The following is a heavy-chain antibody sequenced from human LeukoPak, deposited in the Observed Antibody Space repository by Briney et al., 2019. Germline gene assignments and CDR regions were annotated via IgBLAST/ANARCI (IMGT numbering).Heavy chain of an antibody. J-gene: IGHJ3*02. CDR2: IWWDGSQK. CDR1: GFSFRNYD. Sequence: PGGSLRLSCAASGFSFRNYDMNWVRQAPGKGLEWVAIIWWDGSQKYYADSVEGRFTISRDNYQNALYVQMNSLRGEDTAVYYCARAVRGDGDYESQTAAALEIWGPGTMVTVFS. D-gene: IGHD4-17*01. CDR3: ARAVRGDGDYESQTAAALEI. V-gene: IGHV3-33*01.